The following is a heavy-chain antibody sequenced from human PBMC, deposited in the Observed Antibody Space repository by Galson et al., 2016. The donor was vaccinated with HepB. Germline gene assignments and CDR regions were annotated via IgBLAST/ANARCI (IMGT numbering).Heavy chain of an antibody. Sequence: SLRLSCAASGFTFSDYYMSWIRQAPGKGLEWISYINTGSGHTNYADSVKGRFTISRDNAKNSLYLQMNSLRAEDTAVYYCARDCSSDCFTNIDYWGQGTLVSVSS. D-gene: IGHD2-2*01. CDR3: ARDCSSDCFTNIDY. CDR1: GFTFSDYY. V-gene: IGHV3-11*06. J-gene: IGHJ4*02. CDR2: INTGSGHT.